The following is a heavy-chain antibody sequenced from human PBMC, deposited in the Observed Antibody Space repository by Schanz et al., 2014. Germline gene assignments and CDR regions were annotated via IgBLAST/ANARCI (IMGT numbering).Heavy chain of an antibody. CDR3: GRGFSRSYIDF. V-gene: IGHV7-4-1*01. CDR1: GYTFNNYT. D-gene: IGHD3-10*01. CDR2: INTNTGNP. J-gene: IGHJ4*02. Sequence: QVLQVQSGSELKKPGTSVKVSCKASGYTFNNYTYVMIWVRQAPGQGLEWMGWINTNTGNPTFAQGFTGRFVFSLDTSVKMTYLQICSLKAEDTAVYYCGRGFSRSYIDFWGQGTLITVSS.